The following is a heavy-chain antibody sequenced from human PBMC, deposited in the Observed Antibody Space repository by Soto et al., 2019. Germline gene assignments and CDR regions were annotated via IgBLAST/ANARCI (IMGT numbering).Heavy chain of an antibody. CDR2: IYYSGNT. CDR3: ARFYGSGSYYFDY. CDR1: GDSITNAAYY. J-gene: IGHJ4*02. D-gene: IGHD3-10*01. V-gene: IGHV4-39*01. Sequence: QLQLQESGPGLVKPSETLSLTCTVSGDSITNAAYYWGWIRQPPGKGLECIGIIYYSGNTYYSPSLKSRVTKSVDTSRNQFSLKLSSVSAADASMYYCARFYGSGSYYFDYWCQGTLVTVSS.